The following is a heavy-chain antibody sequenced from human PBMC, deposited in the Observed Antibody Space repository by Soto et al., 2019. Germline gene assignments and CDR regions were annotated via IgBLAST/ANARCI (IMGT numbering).Heavy chain of an antibody. J-gene: IGHJ4*02. Sequence: ASVKVSCKASGYTFTGYYMHWVRQAPGQGLEWMGWINPNSGGTNYAQKFQGWVTMTRDTSISTAYMELSRLRSDDTAVYYRARGTSLRYFDWLLYYWGQGTLVTVSS. CDR1: GYTFTGYY. CDR3: ARGTSLRYFDWLLYY. CDR2: INPNSGGT. D-gene: IGHD3-9*01. V-gene: IGHV1-2*04.